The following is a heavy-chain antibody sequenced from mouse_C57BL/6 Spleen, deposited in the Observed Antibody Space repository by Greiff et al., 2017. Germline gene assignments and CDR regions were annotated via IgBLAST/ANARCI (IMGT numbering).Heavy chain of an antibody. V-gene: IGHV1-63*01. D-gene: IGHD2-3*01. CDR3: AREDEGYSPWFAY. CDR1: GYTFTNYW. CDR2: IYPGGGYT. Sequence: VQLQQSGAELVRPGTSVKMSCKASGYTFTNYWIGWAKQRPGHGLEWIGDIYPGGGYTNYNETFTGKATLTADKSSSTAYMQCSSLTSEDYAIYYCAREDEGYSPWFAYWGQGTLVTVAA. J-gene: IGHJ3*01.